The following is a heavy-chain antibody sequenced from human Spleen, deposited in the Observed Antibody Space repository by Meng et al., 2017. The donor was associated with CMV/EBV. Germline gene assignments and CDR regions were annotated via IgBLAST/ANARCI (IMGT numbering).Heavy chain of an antibody. V-gene: IGHV3-30*02. Sequence: GGSLRLSCAASGFIFSVYDMHWVRQAPGKGLEWVAFVRHDGDNKQDADSARGRFIISRDNSKNTLYLQMNSLRIEDAAVYYCAGRITMSGGVWGPGTLVTVSS. CDR3: AGRITMSGGV. CDR1: GFIFSVYD. CDR2: VRHDGDNK. J-gene: IGHJ4*01. D-gene: IGHD3-10*02.